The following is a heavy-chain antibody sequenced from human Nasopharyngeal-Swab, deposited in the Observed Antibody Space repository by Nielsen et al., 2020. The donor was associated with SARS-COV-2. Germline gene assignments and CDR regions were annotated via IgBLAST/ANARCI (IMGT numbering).Heavy chain of an antibody. Sequence: ASVKVSCKGSGYSFTSYWIGWVRQAPGQGLEWMGWINPNSGGTNYAQKFQGWVTMTRDTSISTAYMELSRLRSDDTAVYYCARDLVYSYYYYGMDVWGQGTTVTVSS. J-gene: IGHJ6*02. V-gene: IGHV1-2*04. CDR3: ARDLVYSYYYYGMDV. CDR1: GYSFTSYW. CDR2: INPNSGGT. D-gene: IGHD2-15*01.